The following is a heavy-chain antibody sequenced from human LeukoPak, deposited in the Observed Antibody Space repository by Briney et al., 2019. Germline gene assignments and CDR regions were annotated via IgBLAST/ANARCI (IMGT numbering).Heavy chain of an antibody. CDR3: AKDRAAVAGPGDY. D-gene: IGHD6-19*01. Sequence: PGGSLRLSCVASGFTFSHYGMHWVRQAPGKGLEWVAVISFDGNNQFYAASVKGRFTISRDNSKDTLHLQMNSLRNDDTGVYYCAKDRAAVAGPGDYWGQGTLVTVSS. J-gene: IGHJ4*02. CDR1: GFTFSHYG. V-gene: IGHV3-30*18. CDR2: ISFDGNNQ.